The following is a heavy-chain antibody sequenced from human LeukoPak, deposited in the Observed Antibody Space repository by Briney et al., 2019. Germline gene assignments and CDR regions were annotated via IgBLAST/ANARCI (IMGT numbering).Heavy chain of an antibody. D-gene: IGHD4-17*01. CDR1: GGSITSYY. Sequence: SETLSLTCTVSGGSITSYYWSWIRQPPGKGLEWIGYIYYSGSSNYNPSLKSRVTISVDMSKNQFSLKLSSVTAADTAVYYCAREPTNGDFDYWGQGTLVTVSS. J-gene: IGHJ4*02. CDR3: AREPTNGDFDY. V-gene: IGHV4-59*12. CDR2: IYYSGSS.